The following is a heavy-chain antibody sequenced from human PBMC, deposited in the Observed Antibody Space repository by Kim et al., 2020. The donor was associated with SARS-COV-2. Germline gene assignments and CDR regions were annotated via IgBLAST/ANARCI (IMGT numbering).Heavy chain of an antibody. CDR1: GYSFTSYW. CDR3: VRVYCSGGSCFSNPPYYFDY. CDR2: IYPGDPET. J-gene: IGHJ4*02. Sequence: GESLKISCKGSGYSFTSYWIGWVRQMPGKGLEWMGIIYPGDPETRYSPSFQGQVTISADRSISTAFLQWSSLKASDTAIYYCVRVYCSGGSCFSNPPYYFDYWGQGALVIVSS. D-gene: IGHD2-15*01. V-gene: IGHV5-51*01.